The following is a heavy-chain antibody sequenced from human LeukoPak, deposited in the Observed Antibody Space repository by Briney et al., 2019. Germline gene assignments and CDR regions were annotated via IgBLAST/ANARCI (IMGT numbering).Heavy chain of an antibody. J-gene: IGHJ3*02. D-gene: IGHD4-17*01. CDR1: GGSISNYY. V-gene: IGHV4-59*08. Sequence: SETLSLTCTVSGGSISNYYWSWVRQPPGKGLEWIGYIYYSGSTTYNPSLKSRVTISVDTSKNQFSLKLSSVTAADTAVYYCARGYGDYGFDAFDIWGQGTMVTVSS. CDR3: ARGYGDYGFDAFDI. CDR2: IYYSGST.